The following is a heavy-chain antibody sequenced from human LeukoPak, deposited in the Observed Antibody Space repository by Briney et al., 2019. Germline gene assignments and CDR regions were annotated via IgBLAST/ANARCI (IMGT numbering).Heavy chain of an antibody. V-gene: IGHV3-48*04. J-gene: IGHJ6*02. Sequence: GGSLRLSCVASGFTFSDYSMNWVRQAPGKGLEWISYMIVSGSTYYADSVKGRFTISRDNAKNTLYLQMNSLRAEDTAVYYCASYRSSGYDYFYYYGMDVWGQGTTVTVSS. D-gene: IGHD5-12*01. CDR3: ASYRSSGYDYFYYYGMDV. CDR1: GFTFSDYS. CDR2: MIVSGST.